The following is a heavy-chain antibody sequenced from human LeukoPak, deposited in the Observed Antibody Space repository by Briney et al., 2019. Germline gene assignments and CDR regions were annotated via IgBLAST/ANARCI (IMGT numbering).Heavy chain of an antibody. D-gene: IGHD4-17*01. CDR1: GGSFSGYY. V-gene: IGHV4-34*01. Sequence: SETLSLTCAVYGGSFSGYYWSWIRQPPGKGLEWIGEINHSGSTNYNPSLKSRVTISVDTSKNQFSLKLSSVTAADTAVYYCARERHGFDYWGQGTLVTVSS. J-gene: IGHJ4*02. CDR2: INHSGST. CDR3: ARERHGFDY.